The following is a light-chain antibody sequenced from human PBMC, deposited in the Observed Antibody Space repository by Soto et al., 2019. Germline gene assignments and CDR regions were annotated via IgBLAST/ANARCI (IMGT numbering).Light chain of an antibody. CDR3: QQDESTPPT. CDR1: QSVLYSSNNKNY. CDR2: WAS. J-gene: IGKJ2*01. V-gene: IGKV4-1*01. Sequence: DIVMTQSPYSLAVSLGERATINCKSSQSVLYSSNNKNYLAWYQQRPGQPPQLLIYWASTRESGVPDRFSGSGSGTDFTLTITSLQAEDVAVYYCQQDESTPPTLGQGTKLEIK.